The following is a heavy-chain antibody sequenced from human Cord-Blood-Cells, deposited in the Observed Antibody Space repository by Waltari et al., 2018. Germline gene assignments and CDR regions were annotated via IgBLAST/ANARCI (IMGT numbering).Heavy chain of an antibody. J-gene: IGHJ5*02. V-gene: IGHV1-8*03. CDR3: ARGVDYSNYWFDP. CDR1: GYTFTSYD. D-gene: IGHD4-4*01. CDR2: MNPHSGNT. Sequence: QVQLVQSGAEVKKPGASVKVSCKASGYTFTSYDINWVRQATGQGLEWRGVMNPHSGNTGYAQKFQGRVTITRNTSISTAYMGLSSLRSEDTAVYYCARGVDYSNYWFDPWGQGTLVTVSS.